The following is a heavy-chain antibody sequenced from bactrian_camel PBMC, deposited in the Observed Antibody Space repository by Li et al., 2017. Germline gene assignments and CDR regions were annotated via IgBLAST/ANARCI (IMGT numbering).Heavy chain of an antibody. D-gene: IGHD8*01. J-gene: IGHJ4*01. V-gene: IGHV3S53*01. Sequence: VQLVESGGGSVRYGGTLKLSSVSSSAYIFRKCKMGWYRQAAGKERELVSIITDDGINYADPVKGRFTISRDNAKNTLYLPMSNLTTDDTAVYYCGKHTTGTWNFDDWGQGTQVTVS. CDR2: ITDDGI. CDR1: AYIFRKCK. CDR3: GKHTTGTWNFDD.